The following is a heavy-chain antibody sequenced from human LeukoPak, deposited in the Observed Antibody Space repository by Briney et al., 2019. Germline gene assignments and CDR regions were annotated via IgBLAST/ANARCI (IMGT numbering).Heavy chain of an antibody. Sequence: PGGSLRLSCAASGLTFSSYSMNWVRHAPGKGLEGVSSIRSSSNYIYYADSVKGRFTISRDNAKNSLYLQMNSLRAEDTAVYYCARVPHAMVRGVIITEFYFDYWGQGTLVTVSS. D-gene: IGHD3-10*01. CDR1: GLTFSSYS. V-gene: IGHV3-21*01. CDR3: ARVPHAMVRGVIITEFYFDY. J-gene: IGHJ4*02. CDR2: IRSSSNYI.